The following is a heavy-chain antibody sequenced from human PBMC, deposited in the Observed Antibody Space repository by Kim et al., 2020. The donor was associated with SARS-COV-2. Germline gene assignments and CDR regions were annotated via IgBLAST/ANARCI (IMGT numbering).Heavy chain of an antibody. J-gene: IGHJ4*02. CDR1: GGSFSGYY. D-gene: IGHD6-6*01. CDR3: ARGSSSDY. V-gene: IGHV4-34*01. Sequence: SQTLSLTCAVYGGSFSGYYWSWIRQPPGKGLEWIGEINHSGSTNYNPSLKSRVTISVDTSKNQFSLKLSSVTAADTAVYYCARGSSSDYWGQGTLVTVSS. CDR2: INHSGST.